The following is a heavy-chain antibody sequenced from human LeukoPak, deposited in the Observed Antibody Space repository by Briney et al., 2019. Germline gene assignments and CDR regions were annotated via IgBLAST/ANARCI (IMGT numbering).Heavy chain of an antibody. V-gene: IGHV3-48*03. CDR2: ISTSASTI. J-gene: IGHJ3*02. CDR1: GFTFSSYE. CDR3: ARNYGSGRGSDALDI. D-gene: IGHD3-10*01. Sequence: GGSLRLSCAASGFTFSSYEMNWVRQAPGKGLEWVSYISTSASTIYYADSVKDRFTISRDNSKNTLYLQMNSLRAEDTAVYYCARNYGSGRGSDALDIWGQGTMVTVSS.